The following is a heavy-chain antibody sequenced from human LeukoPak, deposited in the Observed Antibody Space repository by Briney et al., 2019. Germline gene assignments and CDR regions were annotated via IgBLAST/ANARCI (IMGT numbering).Heavy chain of an antibody. CDR3: ASENYYGSGTAGH. CDR1: GYSFTSYW. J-gene: IGHJ4*02. Sequence: GESLKISCKGSGYSFTSYWIGWVRQLPGKGLEWMGIIYPGDSDTRYSPSFQGQVTISADKSISPAYLQWSSLKASDTAMYYCASENYYGSGTAGHWGQGTLATVSS. CDR2: IYPGDSDT. V-gene: IGHV5-51*01. D-gene: IGHD3-10*01.